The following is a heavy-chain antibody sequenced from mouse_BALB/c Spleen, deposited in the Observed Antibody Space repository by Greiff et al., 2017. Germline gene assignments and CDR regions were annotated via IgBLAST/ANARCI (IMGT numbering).Heavy chain of an antibody. J-gene: IGHJ3*01. CDR3: ARQGAMITQFAY. CDR1: GFAFSSYD. V-gene: IGHV5-12-1*01. Sequence: EVHLVESGGGLVKPGGSLKLSCAASGFAFSSYDMSWVRQTPEKRLEWVAYISSGGGSTYYPDTVKGRFTISRDNAKNTLYLQMSSLKSEDTAMYYCARQGAMITQFAYWGQGTLVTVSA. D-gene: IGHD2-4*01. CDR2: ISSGGGST.